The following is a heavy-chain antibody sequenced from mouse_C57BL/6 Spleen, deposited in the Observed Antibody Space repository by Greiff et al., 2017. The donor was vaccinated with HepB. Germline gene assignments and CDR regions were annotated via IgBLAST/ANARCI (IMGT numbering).Heavy chain of an antibody. Sequence: QLQQSGAELVKPGASVKISCKASGYAFSSYWMNWVKQRPGKGLEWIGQIYPGDGDTNYNGKFKGKATLTADKSSSTAYMQLSSLTSEDSAVYFCARSGYDYGYFDYWGQGTTLTVSS. J-gene: IGHJ2*01. V-gene: IGHV1-80*01. D-gene: IGHD2-4*01. CDR3: ARSGYDYGYFDY. CDR1: GYAFSSYW. CDR2: IYPGDGDT.